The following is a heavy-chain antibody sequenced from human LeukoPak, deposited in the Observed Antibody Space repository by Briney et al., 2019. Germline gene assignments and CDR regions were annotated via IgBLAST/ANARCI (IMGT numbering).Heavy chain of an antibody. Sequence: PGGSLRLSCAASGFTFSSYSMNWVRQAPGKGLEWVSYISSSSTIYYADSVKGRFTISRDNAKNSLYLQMNSLRAEDTAVYYCARILRQWPTDYWGQGTLVTVSS. J-gene: IGHJ4*02. CDR1: GFTFSSYS. V-gene: IGHV3-48*01. CDR3: ARILRQWPTDY. CDR2: ISSSSTI. D-gene: IGHD6-19*01.